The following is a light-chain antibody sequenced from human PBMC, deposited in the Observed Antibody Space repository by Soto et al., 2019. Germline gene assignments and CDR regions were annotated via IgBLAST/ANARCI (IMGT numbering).Light chain of an antibody. Sequence: SPGERVTLSCRASQSVSSNYLAWYQQKPGQAPRLLIYSASSRATGIPDRFSGSGSGTDFTLTINRLEPEDFAVYYCQQYGGSPRVTFGGGTKVEIK. CDR3: QQYGGSPRVT. J-gene: IGKJ4*01. V-gene: IGKV3-20*01. CDR2: SAS. CDR1: QSVSSNY.